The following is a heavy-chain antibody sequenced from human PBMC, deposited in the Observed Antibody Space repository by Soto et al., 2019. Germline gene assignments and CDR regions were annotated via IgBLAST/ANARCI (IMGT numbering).Heavy chain of an antibody. V-gene: IGHV1-69*01. CDR3: ARGRGRRITMIVTGGFAP. CDR2: IIPIFGTA. Sequence: QVQLVQSGAEVKKPGSSVKVSCKASGGTFSSYAISWVRQAPGQGLEWMGGIIPIFGTANYAQKFQGRVTITADESTSTAYMELRSLRSEDTAVYYCARGRGRRITMIVTGGFAPWGQGTLVTVSS. D-gene: IGHD3-22*01. J-gene: IGHJ5*02. CDR1: GGTFSSYA.